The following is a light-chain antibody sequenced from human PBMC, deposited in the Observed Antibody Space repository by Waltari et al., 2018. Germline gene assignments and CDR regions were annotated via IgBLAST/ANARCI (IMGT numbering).Light chain of an antibody. Sequence: DIQMTQSPSSLSASVGDRVTITCRARQRISSYLNWYHQKPGKAPKLLISAASSLQGGGPSRFSGTGSGTDFSLTISSLQPEDFATYYCQQSYSIPYTFGQGTKLEIK. J-gene: IGKJ2*01. CDR1: QRISSY. V-gene: IGKV1-39*01. CDR2: AAS. CDR3: QQSYSIPYT.